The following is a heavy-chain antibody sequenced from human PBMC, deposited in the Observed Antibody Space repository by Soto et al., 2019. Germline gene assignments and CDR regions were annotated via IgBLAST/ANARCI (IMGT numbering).Heavy chain of an antibody. Sequence: GGSLRLSCAASGFTFSSYGMHWVRQAPGKGLEWVAVISYDGSNKYYADSVKGRFTISRDNSKNTLYLQMNSLRAEDTAVYYCAKDTPLVPLDYWGQGTLVTVSS. D-gene: IGHD6-13*01. J-gene: IGHJ4*02. CDR1: GFTFSSYG. CDR2: ISYDGSNK. CDR3: AKDTPLVPLDY. V-gene: IGHV3-30*18.